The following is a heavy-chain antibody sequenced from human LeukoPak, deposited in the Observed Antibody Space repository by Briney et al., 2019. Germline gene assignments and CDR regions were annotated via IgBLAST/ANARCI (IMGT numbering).Heavy chain of an antibody. Sequence: SETLSLTRTVSGGSISSSSYYWGWIRQPPGKGLEWIGSIYYSGSTYYNPSLKSRVTISVDTSKNQFSLKLSSVTAADTAVYYCARHAGDSSDAFDIWGQGTMVTVSS. V-gene: IGHV4-39*01. D-gene: IGHD2-15*01. J-gene: IGHJ3*02. CDR2: IYYSGST. CDR3: ARHAGDSSDAFDI. CDR1: GGSISSSSYY.